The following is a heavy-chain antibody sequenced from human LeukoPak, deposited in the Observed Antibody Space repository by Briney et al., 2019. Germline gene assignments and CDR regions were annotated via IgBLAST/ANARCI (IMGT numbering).Heavy chain of an antibody. CDR3: AREPASDNLSWFDP. J-gene: IGHJ5*02. Sequence: SQTLSLTCTVSGGCIISGSYYWSWIRQPAGKGLEWIGRIYTSGSTNYNPSLKGRVTISVDTSKNQFSLKLSSVTAAYTAVYYCAREPASDNLSWFDPWGQGTLVTVSS. CDR2: IYTSGST. D-gene: IGHD1-20*01. CDR1: GGCIISGSYY. V-gene: IGHV4-61*02.